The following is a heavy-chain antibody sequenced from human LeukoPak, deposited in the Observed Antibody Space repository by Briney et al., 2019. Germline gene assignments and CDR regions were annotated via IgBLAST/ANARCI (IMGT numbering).Heavy chain of an antibody. Sequence: PGGSLRLSCAASGFTFDNYWMHWFRQAPGKGLVRVSRINYDGSTNYADSVKGRFTISRDNARNTLYMQMNSLRAEDTAVYYCVRGCSSTSCYPFDCWGQGTLVTVSS. V-gene: IGHV3-74*01. CDR1: GFTFDNYW. J-gene: IGHJ4*02. D-gene: IGHD2-2*01. CDR2: INYDGST. CDR3: VRGCSSTSCYPFDC.